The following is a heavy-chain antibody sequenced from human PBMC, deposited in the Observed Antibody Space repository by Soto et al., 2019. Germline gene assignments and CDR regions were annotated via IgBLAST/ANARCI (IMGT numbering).Heavy chain of an antibody. V-gene: IGHV2-5*02. CDR3: ARLTDLYIMFDF. CDR1: GFSLSTREVG. J-gene: IGHJ4*02. CDR2: IYWDDDK. Sequence: GSGPTLVNPTQTLTLTCTFSGFSLSTREVGVGWIRQPPGTALELLGIIYWDDDKRYSPLLNKRLTITKDTSKNQVVLTMTNMDSVDTGTYYCARLTDLYIMFDFLGQGTQVTVSS. D-gene: IGHD3-16*01.